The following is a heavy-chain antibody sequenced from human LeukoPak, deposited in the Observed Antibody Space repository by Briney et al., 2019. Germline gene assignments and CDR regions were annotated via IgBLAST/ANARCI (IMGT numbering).Heavy chain of an antibody. CDR3: ARDDGYYGSGSYSPVF. D-gene: IGHD3-10*01. J-gene: IGHJ3*01. CDR1: GYTFTSYY. Sequence: ASVKVSCKASGYTFTSYYMHRVRQAPGQGLEWMGIINPSGGSTSYAQKFQGRVTMTRDTSTSTVYMELSSLRSEDTAVYYCARDDGYYGSGSYSPVFWGQGTMVTVSS. CDR2: INPSGGST. V-gene: IGHV1-46*01.